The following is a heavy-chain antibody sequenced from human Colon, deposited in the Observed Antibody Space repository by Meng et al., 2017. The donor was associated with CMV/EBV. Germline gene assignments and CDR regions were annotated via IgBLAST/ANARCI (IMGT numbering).Heavy chain of an antibody. D-gene: IGHD6-6*01. J-gene: IGHJ5*02. CDR3: ERVGGWIGSSSIFGWFDP. CDR2: INSNTGAT. V-gene: IGHV1-2*02. CDR1: GYTFTDYY. Sequence: QVQLVQSGGEVKIPGASVKVSCKGSGYTFTDYYIHWVRQAPGQGLEWMGLINSNTGATKYAQKFQNRITMTRDTSINTVYMQLSGLRSDDTAVYYCERVGGWIGSSSIFGWFDPWGQGTLVTVSS.